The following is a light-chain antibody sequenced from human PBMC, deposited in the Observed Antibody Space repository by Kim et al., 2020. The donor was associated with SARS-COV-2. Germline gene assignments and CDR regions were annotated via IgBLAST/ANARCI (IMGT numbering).Light chain of an antibody. CDR3: QQYKCYPIT. V-gene: IGKV1-5*03. CDR1: QSVSSW. CDR2: EMS. Sequence: DIQMTQSPSTLSASVGDRVTITCRASQSVSSWLAWYQQKPGKAPKHLIYEMSNLETGVPSRFRGSGSATEFTLTISSLQPDDFATYYCQQYKCYPITFDPGAKVDIK. J-gene: IGKJ3*01.